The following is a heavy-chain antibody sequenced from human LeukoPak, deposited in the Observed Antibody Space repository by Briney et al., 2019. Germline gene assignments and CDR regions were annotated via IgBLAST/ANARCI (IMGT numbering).Heavy chain of an antibody. D-gene: IGHD3-22*01. Sequence: ASVKVSCKASGYTFTGYYMHWVRQAPGQGLEWMGWINPNSGGTNYAQKFQGRVTMTRDTSISTAYMELSRLRSGDTAVYYCARAWNYYDSSGYIDYWGQGTLVTVSS. CDR2: INPNSGGT. CDR3: ARAWNYYDSSGYIDY. V-gene: IGHV1-2*02. J-gene: IGHJ4*02. CDR1: GYTFTGYY.